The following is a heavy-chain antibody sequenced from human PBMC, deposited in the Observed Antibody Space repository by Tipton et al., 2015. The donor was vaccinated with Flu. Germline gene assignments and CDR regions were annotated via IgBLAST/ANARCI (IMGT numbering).Heavy chain of an antibody. V-gene: IGHV4-34*01. CDR2: INHSGRT. J-gene: IGHJ4*02. CDR3: STKVANWGVWEPLDY. CDR1: GGSFSGYY. Sequence: TLSLTCAVYGGSFSGYYWSWIRQPPGKGLEWIGEINHSGRTNYNPSPKSRVTISVDTSKNQFSLKLTSVTAADTAVYYCSTKVANWGVWEPLDYWRLGTLVTVSS. D-gene: IGHD7-27*01.